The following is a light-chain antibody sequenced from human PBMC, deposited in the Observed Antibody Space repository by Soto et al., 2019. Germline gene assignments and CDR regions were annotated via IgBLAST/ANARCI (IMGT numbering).Light chain of an antibody. CDR2: GSS. Sequence: QSALTQPPSVSGAPGRRVSISCTGSSSNIGAGYDVHWFQQLPGTAPKLLIYGSSNRPSGVPDRFSGSKSGTSASLAITGLQAEDEADYYCQSYDSSLSVLYVFGTGTKVTVL. CDR1: SSNIGAGYD. CDR3: QSYDSSLSVLYV. V-gene: IGLV1-40*01. J-gene: IGLJ1*01.